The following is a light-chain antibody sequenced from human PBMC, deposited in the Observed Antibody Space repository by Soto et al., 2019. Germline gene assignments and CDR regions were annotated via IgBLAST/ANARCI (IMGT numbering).Light chain of an antibody. CDR1: QGIRNE. CDR3: LQHSSYPPT. V-gene: IGKV1-17*01. CDR2: AAS. Sequence: DIQMTQSPSSLSASVGDRVTITCRASQGIRNELGWYQQKPGKAPKRLIYAASSLQRGVPSRFRGSGSETEFTLTISSLQPEDFATYFWLQHSSYPPTFGQGTRLEVK. J-gene: IGKJ1*01.